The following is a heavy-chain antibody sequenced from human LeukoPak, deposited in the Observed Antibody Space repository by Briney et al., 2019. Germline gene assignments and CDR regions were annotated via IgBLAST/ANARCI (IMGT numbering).Heavy chain of an antibody. CDR1: GFTFSSYG. CDR3: ARDPPTRQYTNSFSLDY. J-gene: IGHJ4*02. CDR2: IWYDGKNK. Sequence: PGGSLRLSCAASGFTFSSYGMHWVRQAPGKGLEWVAVIWYDGKNKYYADSVKGRFTISRDNSKNTLYLQMNSLRAEDTAVYYCARDPPTRQYTNSFSLDYWGQGTLVTVSS. V-gene: IGHV3-33*01. D-gene: IGHD6-13*01.